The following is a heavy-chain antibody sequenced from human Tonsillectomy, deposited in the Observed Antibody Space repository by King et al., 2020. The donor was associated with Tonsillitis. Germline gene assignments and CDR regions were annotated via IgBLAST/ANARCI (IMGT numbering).Heavy chain of an antibody. CDR1: GFTFSNAW. D-gene: IGHD1-26*01. V-gene: IGHV3-15*01. CDR2: IKSKTDGGTT. CDR3: TTGLYSGSYYPDDAFDI. Sequence: VQLVESGGGLVKPGGSLRLSCAASGFTFSNAWMSWVRQAPGKGLEWVGRIKSKTDGGTTDYAAPVKGRFTISRDDSKNTLYLQMNSLKTEDTAVDYCTTGLYSGSYYPDDAFDIWGQGTMVTVSS. J-gene: IGHJ3*02.